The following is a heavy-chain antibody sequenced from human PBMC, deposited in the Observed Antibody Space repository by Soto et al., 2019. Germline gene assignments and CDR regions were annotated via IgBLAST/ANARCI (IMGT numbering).Heavy chain of an antibody. CDR1: GGSISSSRYY. CDR2: IYYGGST. D-gene: IGHD3-10*01. V-gene: IGHV4-39*01. Sequence: SETLSLTCTVPGGSISSSRYYWGWIRQPPGKGLEWIGSIYYGGSTYYNPSLKSRVTISVDTSKNQFSLKLSSVTAADTAVYYCASPFRDYYGSGYNWFDPWGQGTLVTVSS. J-gene: IGHJ5*02. CDR3: ASPFRDYYGSGYNWFDP.